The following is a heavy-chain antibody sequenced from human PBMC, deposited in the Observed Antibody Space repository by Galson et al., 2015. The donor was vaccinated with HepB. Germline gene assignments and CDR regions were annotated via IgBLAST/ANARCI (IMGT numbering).Heavy chain of an antibody. V-gene: IGHV1-3*01. D-gene: IGHD6-13*01. CDR1: GYTFTSYA. CDR2: INAGNGNT. CDR3: ARDLEAAGILAY. Sequence: SVKVSCKASGYTFTSYAMHWVRQAPGQRLEWMGWINAGNGNTKYSQKFQGRVTITRDTSAGTAYMELSSLRSEDTAVYYCARDLEAAGILAYWGQGTLVTVSS. J-gene: IGHJ4*02.